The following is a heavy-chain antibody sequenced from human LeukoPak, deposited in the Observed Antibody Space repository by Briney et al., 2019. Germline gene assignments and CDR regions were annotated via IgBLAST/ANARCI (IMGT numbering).Heavy chain of an antibody. CDR3: VRGRGGLGIYQFEF. J-gene: IGHJ4*02. V-gene: IGHV4-38-2*02. Sequence: SETLSLTCTVSGYSISSGYYWGWVRQPPGKGLQWIGSIFRSWTTYYSPTLRRRLSMSLDTSKNQFSLKLTSVTATDTAVYYCVRGRGGLGIYQFEFWGQGALVIVTS. CDR1: GYSISSGYY. D-gene: IGHD3/OR15-3a*01. CDR2: IFRSWTT.